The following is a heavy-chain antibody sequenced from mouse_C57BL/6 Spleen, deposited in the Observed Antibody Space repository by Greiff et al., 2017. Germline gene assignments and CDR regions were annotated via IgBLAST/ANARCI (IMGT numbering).Heavy chain of an antibody. CDR1: GFTFSSYG. J-gene: IGHJ4*01. Sequence: DVKLVESGGDLVKPGGSLKLSCAASGFTFSSYGMSWVRQTPDKRLEWVATISSGGSYTYYPDSVKGRFTISRDNAKNTLYLQMSSLKSEDTAMYYCARRNDGSYYAMDYWGQGTSVTVSS. V-gene: IGHV5-6*02. CDR2: ISSGGSYT. D-gene: IGHD2-3*01. CDR3: ARRNDGSYYAMDY.